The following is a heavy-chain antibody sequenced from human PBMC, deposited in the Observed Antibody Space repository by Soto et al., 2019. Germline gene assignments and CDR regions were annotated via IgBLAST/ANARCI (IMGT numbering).Heavy chain of an antibody. V-gene: IGHV4-4*02. CDR1: GDSITSDKW. CDR3: ARGETQQQRDY. Sequence: QVQLQESGPGLVKPSGTLSLTCAVSGDSITSDKWWSWIRQPPGKGLQWIGEIYHSGSTKYNPSLKSRVIISVEKSKNQFSLKLSYVTAADTAVYYCARGETQQQRDYWGQGTLVTVSS. CDR2: IYHSGST. D-gene: IGHD6-13*01. J-gene: IGHJ4*02.